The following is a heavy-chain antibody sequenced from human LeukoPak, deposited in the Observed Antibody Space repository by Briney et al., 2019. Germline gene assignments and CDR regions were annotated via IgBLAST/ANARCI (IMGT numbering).Heavy chain of an antibody. CDR1: GFTFSSYT. J-gene: IGHJ4*02. CDR2: ISGSGGST. CDR3: AKDRYYDSSGPSDY. D-gene: IGHD3-22*01. Sequence: PGGSLRLSCAASGFTFSSYTMSWVRQAPGKGLEWVSGISGSGGSTYYADSVKGRFTISRDNSKTTLYLQMNSLRAEDTAVYYCAKDRYYDSSGPSDYWGQGTLVTVSS. V-gene: IGHV3-23*01.